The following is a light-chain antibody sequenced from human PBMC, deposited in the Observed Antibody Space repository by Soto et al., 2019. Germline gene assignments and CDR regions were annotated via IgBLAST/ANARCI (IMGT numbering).Light chain of an antibody. CDR1: SSDVGGYNY. CDR2: EVS. CDR3: TSCTSSRTVV. V-gene: IGLV2-14*01. Sequence: QSVLTQPASVSGSPGQSITISCTGTSSDVGGYNYVSWYQQHAGKAPKLMIFEVSNRPSGVSNRFSGSKSGNTASLTISGLQAEDEGDYYCTSCTSSRTVVFGGGTQLTVL. J-gene: IGLJ2*01.